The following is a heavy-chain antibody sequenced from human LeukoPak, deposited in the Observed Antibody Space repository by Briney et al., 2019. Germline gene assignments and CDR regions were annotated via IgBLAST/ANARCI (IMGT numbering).Heavy chain of an antibody. CDR3: ARDIAAAGSRYYYYGMDV. V-gene: IGHV3-33*01. Sequence: GRSLRLSCAASGFTFSSYGMHWVRQAPGKGLEWVAVIWYDGSNNYYADSVKGRFTISRDNSKNTLYLQMNSLRAEDTAVYYCARDIAAAGSRYYYYGMDVWGQGTTVTVSS. CDR2: IWYDGSNN. CDR1: GFTFSSYG. J-gene: IGHJ6*02. D-gene: IGHD6-13*01.